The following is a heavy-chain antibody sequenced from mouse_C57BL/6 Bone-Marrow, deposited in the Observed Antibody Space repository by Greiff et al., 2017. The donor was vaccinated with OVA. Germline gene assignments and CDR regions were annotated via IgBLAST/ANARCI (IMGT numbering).Heavy chain of an antibody. V-gene: IGHV14-3*01. Sequence: VQLQQSVAELVRPGASVKLSCTASGFNIKNTYMHWVKQRPEQGLEWIGRIDPANDNTKYAPKFQGKGTMTADTSSNTAYLQLSSLSSEDTAVYCCARGNFGSSFYAMDYWGQGTSVTVSS. CDR1: GFNIKNTY. CDR2: IDPANDNT. D-gene: IGHD1-1*01. J-gene: IGHJ4*01. CDR3: ARGNFGSSFYAMDY.